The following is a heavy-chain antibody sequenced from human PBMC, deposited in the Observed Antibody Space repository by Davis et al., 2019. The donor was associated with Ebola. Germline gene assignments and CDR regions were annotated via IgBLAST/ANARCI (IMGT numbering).Heavy chain of an antibody. CDR1: GGTFSSYT. V-gene: IGHV1-69*08. CDR3: ARDLGSPTVVNDY. D-gene: IGHD4-23*01. J-gene: IGHJ4*02. Sequence: SVKVSCKASGGTFSSYTISWVRQAPGQGLEWMGRIIPILGTANYAQKFQGRVTITADKSTSTAYMELSSLRSEDTAVYYCARDLGSPTVVNDYWGQGTLVTVSS. CDR2: IIPILGTA.